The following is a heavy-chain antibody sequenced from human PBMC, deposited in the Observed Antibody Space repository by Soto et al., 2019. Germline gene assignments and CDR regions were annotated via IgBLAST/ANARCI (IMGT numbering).Heavy chain of an antibody. CDR3: AKRGLGDSFFPIYFDY. Sequence: PWGSLRLSCAASGFTFSSYGMHWVRQAPGKGLEWVAVISYDGSNKYYADSVKGRFTISRDNSKNTLYLQMNSLRAEDTAVYYCAKRGLGDSFFPIYFDYWGQGTLVTVSS. V-gene: IGHV3-30*18. D-gene: IGHD2-21*02. CDR2: ISYDGSNK. J-gene: IGHJ4*02. CDR1: GFTFSSYG.